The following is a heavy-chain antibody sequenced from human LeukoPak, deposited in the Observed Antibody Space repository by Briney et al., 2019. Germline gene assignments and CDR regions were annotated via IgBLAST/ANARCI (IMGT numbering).Heavy chain of an antibody. CDR1: GYTFTSYG. CDR2: MNPNSGST. V-gene: IGHV1-8*03. Sequence: ASVKVSCKASGYTFTSYGINWVRQATGQGLEWMGWMNPNSGSTGYAQKFQGRVTITRNTSISTAYMELSSLRSEDTAVYYCARGGDCSSTSCSDDAFDIWGQGTMVTVSS. CDR3: ARGGDCSSTSCSDDAFDI. D-gene: IGHD2-2*01. J-gene: IGHJ3*02.